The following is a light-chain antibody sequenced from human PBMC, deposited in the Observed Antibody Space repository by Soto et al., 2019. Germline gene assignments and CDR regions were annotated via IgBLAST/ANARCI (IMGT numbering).Light chain of an antibody. CDR1: QSVFNH. CDR3: QQSSSTPLT. CDR2: DAS. V-gene: IGKV1-39*01. J-gene: IGKJ4*01. Sequence: DVQMTQSPSSLSASVGDSVTITCRASQSVFNHLSWFQQRPGKGPKLLIYDASSLHAGVPSRFSGSGYGTDFTLTISTVQPEDSAIYYCQQSSSTPLTFGGGTRVERK.